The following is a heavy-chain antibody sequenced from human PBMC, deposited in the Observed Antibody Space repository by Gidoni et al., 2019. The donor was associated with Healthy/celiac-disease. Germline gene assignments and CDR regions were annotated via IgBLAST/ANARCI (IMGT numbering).Heavy chain of an antibody. D-gene: IGHD3-10*01. V-gene: IGHV3-23*01. CDR2: ISGSGGST. CDR1: GVTFSSYA. CDR3: AKDVVNYGSGSYLDY. Sequence: GGSLRLSCAASGVTFSSYAMSWVRQAPGKGLEWVSAISGSGGSTYYADSVKGRFTISRDNSKNTLYLQMNSLRAEDTAVYYCAKDVVNYGSGSYLDYWGQGTLVTVSS. J-gene: IGHJ4*02.